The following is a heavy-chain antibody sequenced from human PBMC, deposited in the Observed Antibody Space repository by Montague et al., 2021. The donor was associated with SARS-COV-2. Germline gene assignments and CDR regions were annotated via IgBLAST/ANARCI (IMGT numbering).Heavy chain of an antibody. CDR1: GGSINYYY. CDR3: ARGDHPQSASWYFFDT. V-gene: IGHV4-4*07. CDR2: IYSSGNA. Sequence: SETLSLTCTPSGGSINYYYWHWLRQSAAKGLEWIGRIYSSGNANYSPSLKSRVTMSVDTSQNQFSLKLNSLTAADTAVYYCARGDHPQSASWYFFDTWGQGALVTVSS. J-gene: IGHJ4*02. D-gene: IGHD6-13*01.